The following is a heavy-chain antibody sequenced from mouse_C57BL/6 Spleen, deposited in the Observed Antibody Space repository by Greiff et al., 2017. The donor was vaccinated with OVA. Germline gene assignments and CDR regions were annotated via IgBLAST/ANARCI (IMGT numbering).Heavy chain of an antibody. J-gene: IGHJ1*03. Sequence: QVQLKQSGAELMKPGASVKLSCKATGYTFTGYWIEWVKQRPGHGLEWIGEILPGSGSTNYNEKFKGKATFTADPSSNTAYMQLSSLTTEDSAIYYCARHYYGRELYWYFDVWGTGTTVTVSS. V-gene: IGHV1-9*01. CDR2: ILPGSGST. D-gene: IGHD1-1*01. CDR3: ARHYYGRELYWYFDV. CDR1: GYTFTGYW.